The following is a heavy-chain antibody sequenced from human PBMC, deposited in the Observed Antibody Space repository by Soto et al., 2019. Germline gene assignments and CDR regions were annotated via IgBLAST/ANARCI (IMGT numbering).Heavy chain of an antibody. Sequence: PSETLSLTCTISGGSISSRDYYWGCLRQSPGKGLEWIGSIYYSGSTYYNPSLKSRVTISVDTSKNQFSLNLTSVTAADTDVYFCARHSSSGWYYYFDSWGQGTLVTVSS. CDR3: ARHSSSGWYYYFDS. D-gene: IGHD6-19*01. J-gene: IGHJ4*02. CDR2: IYYSGST. V-gene: IGHV4-39*01. CDR1: GGSISSRDYY.